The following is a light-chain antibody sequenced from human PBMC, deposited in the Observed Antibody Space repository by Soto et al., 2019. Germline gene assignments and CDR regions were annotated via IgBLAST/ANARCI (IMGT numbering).Light chain of an antibody. V-gene: IGLV1-51*01. Sequence: QSVLTQPPSVSVAPGQKVTISCSGSSSNIGSNYVSWYQQLPGTAPTLLIYDNNNRPSGIPDRFSGSKSGTSATLGITGLQTGDEADYYCATWDTSLSAVLFGGGTKLTVL. CDR3: ATWDTSLSAVL. CDR2: DNN. J-gene: IGLJ2*01. CDR1: SSNIGSNY.